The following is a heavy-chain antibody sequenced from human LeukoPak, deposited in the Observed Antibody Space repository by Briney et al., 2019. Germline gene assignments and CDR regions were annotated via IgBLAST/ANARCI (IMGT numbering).Heavy chain of an antibody. J-gene: IGHJ4*02. CDR3: ARGPRYSSRWYEFDY. Sequence: PSETLSLTRTVSGGSINSDYWSWIRQPPGKGLEWIGYISYSGSTNYNPSLKSRVTISSDTSKNQFSLKLDSVTAADTAVYYCARGPRYSSRWYEFDYWGQGILVTVSS. D-gene: IGHD6-13*01. CDR2: ISYSGST. V-gene: IGHV4-59*01. CDR1: GGSINSDY.